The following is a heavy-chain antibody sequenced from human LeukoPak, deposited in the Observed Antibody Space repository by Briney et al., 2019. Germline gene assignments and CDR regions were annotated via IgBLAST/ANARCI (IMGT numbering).Heavy chain of an antibody. D-gene: IGHD2-15*01. CDR1: GYTFTSYD. CDR3: ARAIVVVVAAQTSGLGFDY. Sequence: GASVKVSCKASGYTFTSYDINWVRQATGQELEWMGWMNPNSGNTGYAQKFQGRVTMIRNTSISTAYMELSSLRSEDTAVYYCARAIVVVVAAQTSGLGFDYWGQGTLVTVSS. J-gene: IGHJ4*02. CDR2: MNPNSGNT. V-gene: IGHV1-8*01.